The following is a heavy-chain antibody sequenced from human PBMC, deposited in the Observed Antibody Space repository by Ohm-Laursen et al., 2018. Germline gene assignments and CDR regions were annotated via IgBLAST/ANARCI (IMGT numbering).Heavy chain of an antibody. Sequence: SLRLSCAASGFTFSSYWMHWVRQAPGKGLVWVSRINSDGSSTSYADSVKGRFTISRDNAKNTLYLQMNSLRVEDMAVYYCARDLVDCSSTSCYYYYYGMDVWGQGTTVTVPS. D-gene: IGHD2-2*01. CDR1: GFTFSSYW. CDR2: INSDGSST. J-gene: IGHJ6*02. CDR3: ARDLVDCSSTSCYYYYYGMDV. V-gene: IGHV3-74*01.